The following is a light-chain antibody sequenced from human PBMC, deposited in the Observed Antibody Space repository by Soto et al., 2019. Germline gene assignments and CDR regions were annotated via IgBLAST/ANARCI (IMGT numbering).Light chain of an antibody. CDR1: QSVDNNY. Sequence: VLPQSPGTLALSPGASVTLSCRASQSVDNNYVAWYQQQPGQAPTLVIHGASYSAAGIPDRFSGSGSGTDFNLTISRLEPEVFAVCHGVEYGNSPFTFDQGTKLEI. V-gene: IGKV3-20*01. J-gene: IGKJ2*01. CDR3: VEYGNSPFT. CDR2: GAS.